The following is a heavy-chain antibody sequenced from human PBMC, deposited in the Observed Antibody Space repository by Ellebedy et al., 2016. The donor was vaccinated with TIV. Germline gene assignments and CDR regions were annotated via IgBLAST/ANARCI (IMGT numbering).Heavy chain of an antibody. Sequence: AASVKVSCKASGYTFTNYDFFWVRQAPGHGLEWLGWISTAEDITKYAQKLHGRLTMTTDTATTTAHMELRNMTSDDTAVYYCVRHPRVSALDSGVRMPLGPWGQGTQVTVSS. CDR1: GYTFTNYD. D-gene: IGHD2-15*01. CDR2: ISTAEDIT. V-gene: IGHV1-18*01. CDR3: VRHPRVSALDSGVRMPLGP. J-gene: IGHJ4*02.